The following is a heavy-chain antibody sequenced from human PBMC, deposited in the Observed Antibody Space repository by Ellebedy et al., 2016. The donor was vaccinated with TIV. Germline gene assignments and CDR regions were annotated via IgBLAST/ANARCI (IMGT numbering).Heavy chain of an antibody. J-gene: IGHJ4*02. D-gene: IGHD1-26*01. Sequence: MPSETLSLTCTVSGGSISSYYWSWIRQPPGKGLEWIGYIYYSGSTNYNPSLKSRVTIAVDTSKNQFSLKLSSVTAADTAVYYCARERYSGSYSAYYFDYWGQGTLVTVSS. CDR3: ARERYSGSYSAYYFDY. CDR2: IYYSGST. CDR1: GGSISSYY. V-gene: IGHV4-59*01.